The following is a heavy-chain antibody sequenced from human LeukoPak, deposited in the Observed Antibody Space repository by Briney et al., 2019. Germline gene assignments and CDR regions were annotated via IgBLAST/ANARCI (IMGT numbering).Heavy chain of an antibody. V-gene: IGHV1-69*04. CDR1: GGTFSSYA. J-gene: IGHJ3*02. CDR3: ARKYYYDSSGYSPHAFDI. Sequence: SVKVSCKASGGTFSSYAISWVRQAPGQGLEWMGRIIPIFGIANYAQKFQGRVTITADKSTSTAYMERSSLRSEDTAVYYCARKYYYDSSGYSPHAFDIWGQGTMVTVSS. D-gene: IGHD3-22*01. CDR2: IIPIFGIA.